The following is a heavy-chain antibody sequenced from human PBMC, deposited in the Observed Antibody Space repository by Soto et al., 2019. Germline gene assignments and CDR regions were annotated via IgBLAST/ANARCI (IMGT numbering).Heavy chain of an antibody. CDR2: IDPSDSYT. Sequence: RKISCKGSGYIFTNYWISWVRQMPGKGLEWMGRIDPSDSYTNYSPSFQGHVTISVDKSINTAYLQWSSLKASDTAMYYCARHVRETYCSGGSCFSWGQGTLVTVSS. D-gene: IGHD2-15*01. CDR3: ARHVRETYCSGGSCFS. CDR1: GYIFTNYW. V-gene: IGHV5-10-1*01. J-gene: IGHJ5*02.